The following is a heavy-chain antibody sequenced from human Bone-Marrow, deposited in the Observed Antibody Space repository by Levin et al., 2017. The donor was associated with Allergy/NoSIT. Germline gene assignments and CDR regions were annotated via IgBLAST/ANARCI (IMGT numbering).Heavy chain of an antibody. J-gene: IGHJ5*02. D-gene: IGHD5-12*01. CDR1: GGTFSSYA. Sequence: ASVKVSCKASGGTFSSYAISWVRQAPGQGLEWMGGIIPIFGTANYAQKFQGRVTITADKSTSTAYMELSSLRSEDTAVYYCARLNSGYDWTGGTNWFDPWGQGTLVTVSS. V-gene: IGHV1-69*06. CDR2: IIPIFGTA. CDR3: ARLNSGYDWTGGTNWFDP.